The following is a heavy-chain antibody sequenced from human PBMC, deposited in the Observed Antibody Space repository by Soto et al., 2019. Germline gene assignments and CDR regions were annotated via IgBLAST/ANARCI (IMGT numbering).Heavy chain of an antibody. CDR2: IKGDASEK. V-gene: IGHV3-7*01. Sequence: EVQLEESGGGLVQPGGSLRLSCAASGFAFGYYGMSWVRQAPGKGLAWLATIKGDASEKKYVDSVKGRFTMSRDNTKNSVYRQMDILIAEHSAVEDSARDSGYGSGACVNHYLDYWGQGTLVTVSS. D-gene: IGHD3-10*01. J-gene: IGHJ4*02. CDR1: GFAFGYYG. CDR3: ARDSGYGSGACVNHYLDY.